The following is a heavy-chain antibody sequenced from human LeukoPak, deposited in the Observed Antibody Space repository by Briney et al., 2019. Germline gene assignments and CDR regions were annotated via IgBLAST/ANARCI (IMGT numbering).Heavy chain of an antibody. CDR1: GFTFSSYA. CDR3: ATGLVITTIDY. Sequence: GGSLRLSCAASGFTFSSYAMSWVRQAPGKGLEWVLAISGSGGSTYYADSVKGRFTISRDNSKNTLYLQMNSLRAEDTAVYYCATGLVITTIDYWGQGTLVTVSS. D-gene: IGHD3-22*01. CDR2: ISGSGGST. J-gene: IGHJ4*02. V-gene: IGHV3-23*01.